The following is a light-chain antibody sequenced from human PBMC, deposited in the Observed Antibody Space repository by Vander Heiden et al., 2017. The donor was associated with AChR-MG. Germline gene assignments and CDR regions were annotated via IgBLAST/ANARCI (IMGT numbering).Light chain of an antibody. CDR2: SNN. V-gene: IGLV1-44*01. Sequence: QSVPTQPPPASGTPGQRVTISCSGSSSNIGSNYVNWYQQLPGTAPKLLIYSNNQRPSGVPDRFSGSKSGTSATLAISGLQSEDEADYYCAAWDDSLNGWVFGGGTKLTVL. CDR3: AAWDDSLNGWV. CDR1: SSNIGSNY. J-gene: IGLJ3*02.